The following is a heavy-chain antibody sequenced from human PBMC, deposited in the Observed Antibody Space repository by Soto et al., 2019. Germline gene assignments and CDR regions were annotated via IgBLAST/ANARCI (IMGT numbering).Heavy chain of an antibody. V-gene: IGHV1-69*06. Sequence: SVKVSCKASGGTFSSYAISWVRQAPGQGLEWMGGIIPIFGTANYAQKFQGRVTITADKSTSTAYVELSSLRSEDTAVYYCAVDIVVVPAAPHDSYYYYYGMDVWGQGTTVTVSS. D-gene: IGHD2-2*01. CDR1: GGTFSSYA. J-gene: IGHJ6*02. CDR3: AVDIVVVPAAPHDSYYYYYGMDV. CDR2: IIPIFGTA.